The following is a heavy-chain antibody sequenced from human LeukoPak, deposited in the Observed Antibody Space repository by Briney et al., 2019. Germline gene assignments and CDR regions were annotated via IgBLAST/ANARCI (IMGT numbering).Heavy chain of an antibody. CDR1: GGSISTYY. CDR2: IDYRGST. CDR3: ARRVKTYCSSTSCYLYDWFDP. Sequence: SETLSLTCTVSGGSISTYYWSWIRQPPGKGLEWIAYIDYRGSTTYNPSLRSRVTISVDTSRNQFSLKLSSVTAADTAVYYCARRVKTYCSSTSCYLYDWFDPWGQGTLVTVSS. J-gene: IGHJ5*02. D-gene: IGHD2-2*01. V-gene: IGHV4-59*01.